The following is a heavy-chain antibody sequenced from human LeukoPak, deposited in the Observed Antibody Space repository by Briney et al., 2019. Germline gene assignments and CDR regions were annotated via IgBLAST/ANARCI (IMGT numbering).Heavy chain of an antibody. V-gene: IGHV3-7*01. D-gene: IGHD2-2*03. J-gene: IGHJ4*02. CDR3: ARSRRAGYDY. Sequence: GGSLRLSCAASGFTFSSYWVSWVRQAPGKGLEWVANIKQDGSEKYYVDSVKGRFTISRDNAKNSLYLQMNSLRAEDTAVYYCARSRRAGYDYWGQGTLVTVSS. CDR2: IKQDGSEK. CDR1: GFTFSSYW.